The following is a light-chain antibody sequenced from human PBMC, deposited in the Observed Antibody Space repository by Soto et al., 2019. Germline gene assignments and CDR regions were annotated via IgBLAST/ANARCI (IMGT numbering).Light chain of an antibody. J-gene: IGLJ7*01. CDR3: CSYAGSVVSGSVL. CDR2: DVT. V-gene: IGLV2-11*01. CDR1: SSDVGAYKY. Sequence: QSALTQPRSVSGSPGQSVTHSCTGTSSDVGAYKYVSWYQQHPGKAPKLMIYDVTKRPSGVPDRLSGSKSGNTASLTISGLQAEDEADYYCCSYAGSVVSGSVLFGGGTQLTVL.